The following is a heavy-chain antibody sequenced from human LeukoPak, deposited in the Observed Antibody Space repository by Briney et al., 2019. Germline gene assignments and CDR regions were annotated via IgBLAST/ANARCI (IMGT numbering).Heavy chain of an antibody. CDR3: AKGAAAGKVDWFDP. Sequence: GSLRLSCAASGVTFSNFAMMWVRQAPGTGLQWVSTITGYGATFYADSVRGRFTIFRDTSMDTLFLQMNSLGAEDTAVYYCAKGAAAGKVDWFDPWGQGTLVTVSS. CDR1: GVTFSNFA. J-gene: IGHJ5*02. CDR2: ITGYGAT. V-gene: IGHV3-23*01. D-gene: IGHD6-13*01.